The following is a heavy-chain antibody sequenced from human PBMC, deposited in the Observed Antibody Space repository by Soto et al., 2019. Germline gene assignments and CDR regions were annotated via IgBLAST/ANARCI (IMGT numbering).Heavy chain of an antibody. D-gene: IGHD5-18*01. Sequence: EVQLLESGGGLVQPGGSLRLSCAVSGFRFSSFVMTWVRQAPGKGLEWVSAISGGGESTYYADSVKGRFTIFRDNSKNTLYLQMNSLRAEDKATYYCAKLETVDTGHYWGRGTLVTVSS. J-gene: IGHJ4*02. CDR1: GFRFSSFV. CDR3: AKLETVDTGHY. V-gene: IGHV3-23*01. CDR2: ISGGGEST.